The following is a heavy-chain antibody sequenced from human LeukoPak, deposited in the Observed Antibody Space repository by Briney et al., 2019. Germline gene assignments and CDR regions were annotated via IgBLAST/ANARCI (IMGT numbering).Heavy chain of an antibody. CDR2: ISGTGGST. J-gene: IGHJ5*02. V-gene: IGHV3-23*01. Sequence: GGSLRLSCAASGFTFSNYAMSWVRQAPGKGLDWVSAISGTGGSTYYADSVKGRFTVSRDNSKNTLYLQMNSLRAEDTAVYYCAKRPRTAAAGMGDWFDPWGQGTLVTVSS. CDR1: GFTFSNYA. CDR3: AKRPRTAAAGMGDWFDP. D-gene: IGHD6-13*01.